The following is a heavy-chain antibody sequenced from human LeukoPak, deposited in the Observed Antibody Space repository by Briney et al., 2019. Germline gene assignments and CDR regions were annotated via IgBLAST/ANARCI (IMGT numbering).Heavy chain of an antibody. Sequence: PSETLCLTCAVTGASVSSGGSSWAWIRQPPGKGLEWIGYIYHIVNTFYNPSLQSRVTISVDRAKNQVSLRLTSVTAADTAVYYCARDSYGLGSNYFDPWGQGTQVTVSS. CDR1: GASVSSGGSS. D-gene: IGHD3-10*01. CDR3: ARDSYGLGSNYFDP. J-gene: IGHJ5*02. V-gene: IGHV4-30-2*01. CDR2: IYHIVNT.